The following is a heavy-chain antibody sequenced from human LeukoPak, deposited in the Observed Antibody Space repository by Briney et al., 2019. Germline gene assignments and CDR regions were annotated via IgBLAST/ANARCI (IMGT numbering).Heavy chain of an antibody. J-gene: IGHJ4*02. CDR2: IIPIFGTA. V-gene: IGHV1-69*05. Sequence: ASVKVFCKASGGTFSSYAISWVRQAPGQGLEWMGGIIPIFGTANYAQKFQGRVTMTRDTSISTAYMELSRLRSDDTAVYYCGRGVSLANYWGQGTLVTVSS. CDR3: GRGVSLANY. CDR1: GGTFSSYA.